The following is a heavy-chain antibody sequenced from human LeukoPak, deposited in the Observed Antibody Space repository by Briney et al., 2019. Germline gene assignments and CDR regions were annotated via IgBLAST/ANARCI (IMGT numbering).Heavy chain of an antibody. Sequence: GASVKVSCKASGYTFTGYYMHWVRQAPGKGLEWMGWINPNSGGTNYAQKFQGRVTMTRDTSISTAYMELSRLRSDDTAVYYCAYTRITIFGVVMGSFDYWGQGTLVTVSS. V-gene: IGHV1-2*02. CDR3: AYTRITIFGVVMGSFDY. CDR1: GYTFTGYY. J-gene: IGHJ4*02. D-gene: IGHD3-3*01. CDR2: INPNSGGT.